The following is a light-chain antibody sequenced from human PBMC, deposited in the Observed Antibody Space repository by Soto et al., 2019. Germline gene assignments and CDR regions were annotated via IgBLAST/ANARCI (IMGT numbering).Light chain of an antibody. Sequence: DIQMNQSPSTLSASDGDRVTIHCRASQGISSYLAWYQQKPGKAPKLLIYAASTLQSGVPSRFSGSGSGTDFTLTISCLQSEDFATYYCQQYYSFPWTLGQGTNVDIK. V-gene: IGKV1-9*01. CDR3: QQYYSFPWT. J-gene: IGKJ1*01. CDR2: AAS. CDR1: QGISSY.